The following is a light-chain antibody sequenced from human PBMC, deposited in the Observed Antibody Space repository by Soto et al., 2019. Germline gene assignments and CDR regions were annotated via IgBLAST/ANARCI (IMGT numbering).Light chain of an antibody. CDR2: EVT. CDR1: SSDVGAYNY. Sequence: QSALTQPPSASGSPGQSVTISCTGTSSDVGAYNYVSWYQQHPGEVPKLLIYEVTQRPSGVPDRFSGSKSSNTASLTVSGLQAEDEADYYCNSYAGSNNLVFGGGTKLTVL. J-gene: IGLJ2*01. V-gene: IGLV2-8*01. CDR3: NSYAGSNNLV.